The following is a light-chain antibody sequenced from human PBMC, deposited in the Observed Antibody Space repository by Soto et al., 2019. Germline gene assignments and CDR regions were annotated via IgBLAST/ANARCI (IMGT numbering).Light chain of an antibody. CDR2: EVS. J-gene: IGLJ2*01. V-gene: IGLV2-18*02. CDR3: SSYTSSSVV. CDR1: SSDVGSYNR. Sequence: QSVLTQLPSVSGSPGQSVTISCTGTSSDVGSYNRVSWYQQPPGTAPKLMIYEVSNRPSGVPDRFSGSKSGNTASLTISGLQAEDEADYYCSSYTSSSVVFGGGTKVTVL.